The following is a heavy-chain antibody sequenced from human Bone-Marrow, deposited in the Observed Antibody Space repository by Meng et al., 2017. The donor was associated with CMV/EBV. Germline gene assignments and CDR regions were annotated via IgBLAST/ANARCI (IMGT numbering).Heavy chain of an antibody. CDR3: ARGAKQQPYSYYYYGMDV. J-gene: IGHJ6*02. V-gene: IGHV3-23*01. CDR2: INNSGGST. D-gene: IGHD6-13*01. Sequence: GESLKISCAASGFTFSSYEMNWVRQAPGKGLEWVSSINNSGGSTYHADPVKGRFTISRDNSKNILYLQMNSLRTDDTAVYYCARGAKQQPYSYYYYGMDVWGQGTTVTVSS. CDR1: GFTFSSYE.